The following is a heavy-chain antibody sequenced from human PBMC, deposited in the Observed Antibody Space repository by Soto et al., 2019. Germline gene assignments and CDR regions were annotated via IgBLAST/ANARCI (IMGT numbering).Heavy chain of an antibody. D-gene: IGHD6-13*01. Sequence: QLQLQESGPGLVKPSETLSLTCTVSGGSISSSSYYWGWIRQPPGKGLEWIGSIYYSGSTYYNPSLKSRVTISVDTSKTQFSMKLSCVTAEDTAVYYCARIAAAGGGFDYWGQGTLVTVSS. V-gene: IGHV4-39*01. CDR1: GGSISSSSYY. CDR2: IYYSGST. CDR3: ARIAAAGGGFDY. J-gene: IGHJ4*02.